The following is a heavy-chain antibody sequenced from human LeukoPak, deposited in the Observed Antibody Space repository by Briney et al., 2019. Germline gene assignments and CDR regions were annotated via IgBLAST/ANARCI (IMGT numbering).Heavy chain of an antibody. CDR1: GYTFTVDF. CDR2: INPNSGET. CDR3: ASVTWRDLFSDFDY. J-gene: IGHJ4*02. D-gene: IGHD4-11*01. V-gene: IGHV1-2*02. Sequence: ASVRVSSKASGYTFTVDFLHWVRQAPGQGVEWMGWINPNSGETNYTQKFQGRVTITRDTSISTAYMQLSSLRSDDTAVYYCASVTWRDLFSDFDYWGQGTLVTVSS.